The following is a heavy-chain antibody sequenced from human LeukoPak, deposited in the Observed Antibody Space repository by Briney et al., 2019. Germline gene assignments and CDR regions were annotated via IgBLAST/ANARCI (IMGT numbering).Heavy chain of an antibody. CDR2: INPNSGGT. Sequence: ASVKVSCKASGYTFTGYYMHWVRQAPGQGLEWMGWINPNSGGTNYAQKFQGRVTMTRDTSISTAYMELSRLRPDDTAVYYCARAGYSSSWNDYWGQGTLVTVSS. CDR3: ARAGYSSSWNDY. V-gene: IGHV1-2*02. CDR1: GYTFTGYY. D-gene: IGHD6-13*01. J-gene: IGHJ4*02.